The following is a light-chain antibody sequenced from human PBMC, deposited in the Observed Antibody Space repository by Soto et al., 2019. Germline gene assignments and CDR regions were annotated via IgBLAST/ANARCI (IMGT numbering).Light chain of an antibody. CDR3: QDASTLPWT. Sequence: ENVFTQSPGTLSLSPGERASLSCRASQHITSIYLAWYQQKPGRAPRLLVYGTSNRATGIPDRFSGSGSGTDFTLTISRXEPEDWAVYYCQDASTLPWTFGQGTKVDIK. V-gene: IGKV3-20*01. CDR1: QHITSIY. CDR2: GTS. J-gene: IGKJ1*01.